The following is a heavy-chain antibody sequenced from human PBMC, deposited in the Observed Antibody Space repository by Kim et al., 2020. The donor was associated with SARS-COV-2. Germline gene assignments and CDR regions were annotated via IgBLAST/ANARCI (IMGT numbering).Heavy chain of an antibody. D-gene: IGHD2-8*01. CDR2: ISSTANT. Sequence: SETLSLTCTVSRDSINKFYWSWIRQPPGKGPEWIGYISSTANTNLNPSLKTRITMSLDTSRNQFSLKLFSVTAADTAVYYCARTSGTYFYHNGLYYLSAFFDTWGQGTPVTVS. CDR1: RDSINKFY. V-gene: IGHV4-59*01. J-gene: IGHJ4*02. CDR3: ARTSGTYFYHNGLYYLSAFFDT.